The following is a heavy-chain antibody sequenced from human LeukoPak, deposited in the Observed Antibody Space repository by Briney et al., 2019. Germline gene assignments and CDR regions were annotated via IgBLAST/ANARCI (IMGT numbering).Heavy chain of an antibody. CDR1: GGSISSSSYY. J-gene: IGHJ4*02. CDR2: IYYSGST. Sequence: SETLSLTCTVSGGSISSSSYYWGWIRQHPGKGLEWIGYIYYSGSTYYNPSLKSRVTISVDTSKNQFSLKLSSVTAADTAVYYCAGGGYYDSSGFYRNFDYWGQGTLVTVSS. V-gene: IGHV4-31*03. CDR3: AGGGYYDSSGFYRNFDY. D-gene: IGHD3-22*01.